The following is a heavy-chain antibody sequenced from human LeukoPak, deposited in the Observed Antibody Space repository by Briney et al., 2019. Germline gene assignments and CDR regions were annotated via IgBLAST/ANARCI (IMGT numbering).Heavy chain of an antibody. CDR2: IYYSGST. CDR3: VRDRPYYGFES. J-gene: IGHJ5*01. D-gene: IGHD3-3*01. Sequence: PAETLSLSCTVSGYSINTDGYYWTWVRQHQGKGLEWVVYIYYSGSTYFDPSLKSRFSMSVVTAKNQFSLTLNSVTAAYTAVYYCVRDRPYYGFESWGQGTLVTVSP. CDR1: GYSINTDGYY. V-gene: IGHV4-31*03.